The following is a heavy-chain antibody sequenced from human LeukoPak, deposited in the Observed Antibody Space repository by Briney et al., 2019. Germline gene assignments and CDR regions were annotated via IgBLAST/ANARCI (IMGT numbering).Heavy chain of an antibody. Sequence: KSSETLSLTCTVSGSSISSYYWSWIRQPPGKGLEWIGYIYTSGSTNYNPSLKSRVTISVDTSKNQFSLKLSSVTAADTAVYYCARHKAAAGIFDYWGQGPRSPSPQ. CDR1: GSSISSYY. CDR2: IYTSGST. V-gene: IGHV4-4*09. CDR3: ARHKAAAGIFDY. J-gene: IGHJ4*02. D-gene: IGHD6-13*01.